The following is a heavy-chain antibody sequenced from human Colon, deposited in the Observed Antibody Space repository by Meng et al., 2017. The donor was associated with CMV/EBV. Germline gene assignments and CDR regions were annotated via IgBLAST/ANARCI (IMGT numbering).Heavy chain of an antibody. V-gene: IGHV3-21*01. CDR1: GFTFDTYS. CDR2: ISSSSSYI. D-gene: IGHD2-2*01. J-gene: IGHJ6*02. CDR3: VRLPLGYCSTSNCYQSGMDV. Sequence: GESLKISCAASGFTFDTYSMNWVRQAPGTGLEWVASISSSSSYIYYADSVKGRFTISRDNAKNSLYLQMNNLRAEDTAVYYCVRLPLGYCSTSNCYQSGMDVWGQGTTVTVSS.